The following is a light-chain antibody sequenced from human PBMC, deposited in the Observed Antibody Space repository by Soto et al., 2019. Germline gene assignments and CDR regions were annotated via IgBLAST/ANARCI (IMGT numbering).Light chain of an antibody. Sequence: DLQMTQSPSSLSASVGDSVTITCQASQDIKNYLNWYQQKSGKAPKLLIYDASDLQSGVPSRFSGRGFGTDFTLTSSSLQPEDFATYYCQQSFTTPSVGQGTRLEIK. V-gene: IGKV1-39*01. J-gene: IGKJ5*01. CDR3: QQSFTTPS. CDR2: DAS. CDR1: QDIKNY.